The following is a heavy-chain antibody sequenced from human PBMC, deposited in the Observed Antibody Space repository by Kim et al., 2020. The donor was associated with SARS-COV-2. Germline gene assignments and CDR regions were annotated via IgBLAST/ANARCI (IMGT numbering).Heavy chain of an antibody. J-gene: IGHJ4*02. CDR3: ARFLTMVRGVIEGVDY. CDR2: ISSSSSYI. CDR1: GFTFSSYS. V-gene: IGHV3-21*01. D-gene: IGHD3-10*01. Sequence: GGSLRLSCAASGFTFSSYSMNWVRQAPGKGLEWVSSISSSSSYIYYADSVKGRFTISRDNAKNSLYLQMNSLRAEDTAVYYCARFLTMVRGVIEGVDYWGQGTLVTVSS.